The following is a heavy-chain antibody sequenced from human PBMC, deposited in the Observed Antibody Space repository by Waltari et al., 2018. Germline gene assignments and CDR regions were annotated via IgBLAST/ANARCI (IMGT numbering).Heavy chain of an antibody. D-gene: IGHD5-12*01. Sequence: QLHLQESGPGLVKPSETLSPTCSVSGGSITSNRHYWGWIRQPPGKGPECTGTISYRGATYNTPSLKSRVTISVDTSKNQYSLKLTSVTAADTAVYYCATYIGASIGTAAFDVWGQGTMVTVSS. CDR2: ISYRGAT. J-gene: IGHJ3*01. V-gene: IGHV4-39*01. CDR1: GGSITSNRHY. CDR3: ATYIGASIGTAAFDV.